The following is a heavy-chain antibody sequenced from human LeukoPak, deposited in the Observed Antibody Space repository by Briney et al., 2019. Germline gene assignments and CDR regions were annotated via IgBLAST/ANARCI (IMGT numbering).Heavy chain of an antibody. J-gene: IGHJ5*02. D-gene: IGHD3-3*01. CDR3: ARDLRAAARDYDFWSGPHNWFDP. V-gene: IGHV3-74*01. CDR1: GFTFSSYW. Sequence: GGSLRLSCAASGFTFSSYWMHWVRQAPGKGLVWVSRINTDGSSTSYADSVKGRFTISRDNAKNTLYLQMNSLRAEDTAVYYCARDLRAAARDYDFWSGPHNWFDPWGQGTLVTVSS. CDR2: INTDGSST.